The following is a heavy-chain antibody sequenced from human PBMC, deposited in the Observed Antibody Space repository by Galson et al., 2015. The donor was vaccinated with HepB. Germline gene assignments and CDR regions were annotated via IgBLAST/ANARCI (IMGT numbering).Heavy chain of an antibody. CDR2: FDPEDGET. V-gene: IGHV1-24*01. Sequence: SVKVSCKVSGYTLTELSMHWVRQAPGKGLEWMGGFDPEDGETIYAQKFQGRVTMTEDTSTDTAYMELSSLRSEDTAVYYCATESTMVRGVMGSYYYYYGMDVWGQGTTVTVSS. D-gene: IGHD3-10*01. CDR3: ATESTMVRGVMGSYYYYYGMDV. J-gene: IGHJ6*02. CDR1: GYTLTELS.